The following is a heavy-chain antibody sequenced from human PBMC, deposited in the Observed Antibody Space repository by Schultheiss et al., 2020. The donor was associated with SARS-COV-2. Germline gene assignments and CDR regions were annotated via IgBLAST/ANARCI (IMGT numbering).Heavy chain of an antibody. CDR1: GFTFSSYE. CDR2: ISGSGGST. Sequence: GESLKISCAASGFTFSSYEMNWVRQAPGKGLEWVSAISGSGGSTYYADSVKGRFTISRDNSKNTLYLQMNSLRAEDTAVYYCARDRTYCGGDCQGLYYYYGMDVWGQGTTVTVSS. D-gene: IGHD2-21*02. V-gene: IGHV3-23*01. CDR3: ARDRTYCGGDCQGLYYYYGMDV. J-gene: IGHJ6*02.